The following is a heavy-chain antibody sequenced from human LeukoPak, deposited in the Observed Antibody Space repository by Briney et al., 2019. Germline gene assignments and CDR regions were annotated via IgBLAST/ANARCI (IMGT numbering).Heavy chain of an antibody. CDR1: GFTFSSYS. J-gene: IGHJ4*02. V-gene: IGHV3-21*01. CDR3: ARDRWYYGSGSYYSVPNEDY. Sequence: GGSLRLSCAASGFTFSSYSMNWVRQAPGKGLEWVSSISSSSSYIYYADSVKGRFTISRDNAKNSLYLQMNSLRAEDTAVYYCARDRWYYGSGSYYSVPNEDYWGQGTLVTVSS. D-gene: IGHD3-10*01. CDR2: ISSSSSYI.